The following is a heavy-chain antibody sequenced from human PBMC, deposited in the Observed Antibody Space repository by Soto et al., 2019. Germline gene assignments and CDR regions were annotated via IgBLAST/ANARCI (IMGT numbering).Heavy chain of an antibody. Sequence: QVQLVQSGAEVKKPGSSVKVSCKASGGTFSSYAISWVRQAPGQGLEWMGGIIPIFGTANYAQKFQGRVTITADKSTSTAYMELSSLRSEDTAVYYCALGVSLGELIPSRYYFDYWGQGTLVTVSS. D-gene: IGHD3-10*01. CDR1: GGTFSSYA. CDR2: IIPIFGTA. J-gene: IGHJ4*02. CDR3: ALGVSLGELIPSRYYFDY. V-gene: IGHV1-69*06.